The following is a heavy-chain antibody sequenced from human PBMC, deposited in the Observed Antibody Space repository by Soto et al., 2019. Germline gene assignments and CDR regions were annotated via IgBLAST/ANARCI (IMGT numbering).Heavy chain of an antibody. V-gene: IGHV3-30-3*01. CDR1: GFTFSSYA. Sequence: GGSLRLSCAASGFTFSSYAMHWVRQAPGKGLEWVAVISYDGGNKYYADSVKGRFTISRDNSKNTLYLQMNSLRPEDTAVYYCAREVEGMAVWGQGTTVTVYS. CDR3: AREVEGMAV. CDR2: ISYDGGNK. J-gene: IGHJ6*02.